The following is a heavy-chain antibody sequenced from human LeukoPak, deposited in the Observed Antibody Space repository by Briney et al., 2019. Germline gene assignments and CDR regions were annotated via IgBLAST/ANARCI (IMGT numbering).Heavy chain of an antibody. CDR3: ARHHSGRHLDP. CDR1: GDFVGSYY. V-gene: IGHV4-59*02. Sequence: AETLSLTCSVSGDFVGSYYWSWVRQPPGKGLDWIGCMYYSGETHYNPSLQSRVSMSLDTSKNQFSLMDYSLTAPDWAGYYSARHHSGRHLDPWGQGIRVTVSS. D-gene: IGHD1-26*01. CDR2: MYYSGET. J-gene: IGHJ5*02.